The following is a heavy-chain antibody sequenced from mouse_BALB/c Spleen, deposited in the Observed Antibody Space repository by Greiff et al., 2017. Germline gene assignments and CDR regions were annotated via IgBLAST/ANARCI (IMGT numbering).Heavy chain of an antibody. CDR1: GYTFTSYW. J-gene: IGHJ2*01. V-gene: IGHV1-69*02. CDR3: TSGRLLPFDY. CDR2: IYPSDSYT. Sequence: QVQLQQPGAELVRPGASVKLSCKASGYTFTSYWINWVKQRPGQGLEWIGNIYPSDSYTNYNQKFKDKATLTVDKSSSTAYMQLSSPTSEDSAVYYCTSGRLLPFDYWGQGTTLTVSS. D-gene: IGHD2-3*01.